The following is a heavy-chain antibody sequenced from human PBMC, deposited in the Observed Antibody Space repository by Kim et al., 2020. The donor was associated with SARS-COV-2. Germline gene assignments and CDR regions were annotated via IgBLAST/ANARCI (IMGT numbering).Heavy chain of an antibody. D-gene: IGHD5-18*01. J-gene: IGHJ4*02. CDR1: GGSFSGYY. CDR3: AYRGGGYSYGYAYY. V-gene: IGHV4-34*01. Sequence: SETLSLTCAVYGGSFSGYYWSWIRQPPGKGLEWIGEINHSGSTNYNPSLKSRVTISVDTSKNQFSLKLSSVTAADTAVYYCAYRGGGYSYGYAYYWGQGTLVTVSS. CDR2: INHSGST.